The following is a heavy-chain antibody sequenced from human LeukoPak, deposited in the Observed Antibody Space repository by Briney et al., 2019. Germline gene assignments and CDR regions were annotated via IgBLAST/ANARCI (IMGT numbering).Heavy chain of an antibody. V-gene: IGHV4-34*01. CDR1: GGSFSDYY. J-gene: IGHJ4*02. Sequence: SETLSLTCAVYGGSFSDYYWSWIRQPPGKGLEWIGEINHSGSTNYNPSLKSRVTISVDTSKNQFSLKLRSVTAADTAVYYCARGGRQWLVQYWGQGTLLTVSS. CDR2: INHSGST. D-gene: IGHD6-19*01. CDR3: ARGGRQWLVQY.